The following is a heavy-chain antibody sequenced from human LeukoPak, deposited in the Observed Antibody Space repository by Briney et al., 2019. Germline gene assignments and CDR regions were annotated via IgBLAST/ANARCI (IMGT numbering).Heavy chain of an antibody. Sequence: PGGSLRLSCAASGFTFSSYGMHWVRQAPGKGPEWVAVIWYDGSKKYYADSVKGRFTISRDNSKNTLYLQMNSLRAKDTAVYYCAKDGQDYYYYYMDVWGKGTTVTVSS. CDR1: GFTFSSYG. CDR2: IWYDGSKK. CDR3: AKDGQDYYYYYMDV. J-gene: IGHJ6*03. V-gene: IGHV3-33*06.